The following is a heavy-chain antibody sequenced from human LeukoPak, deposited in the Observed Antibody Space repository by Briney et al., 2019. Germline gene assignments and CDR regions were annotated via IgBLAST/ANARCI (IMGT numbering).Heavy chain of an antibody. D-gene: IGHD3-10*01. CDR2: NKSKGDGETR. CDR1: GFTFTNAW. J-gene: IGHJ4*02. CDR3: TTDLGATMIRGVIVS. Sequence: GESLRLSCAASGFTFTNAWMTWVRQAPGKGLEWVGRNKSKGDGETRDYAAFVKGRFSMSRDDSRATMYLQMYSLEAEDTPVYYCTTDLGATMIRGVIVSWGQGALVTVSS. V-gene: IGHV3-15*05.